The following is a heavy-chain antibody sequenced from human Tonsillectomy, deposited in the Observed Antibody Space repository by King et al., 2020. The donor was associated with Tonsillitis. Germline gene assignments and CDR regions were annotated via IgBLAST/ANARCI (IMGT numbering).Heavy chain of an antibody. CDR2: ISGSGGST. V-gene: IGHV3-23*04. Sequence: QLVQSGGGLVQPGGSLRPSCAASGFTFSSYAMSWVRQAPGKGLEWVSAISGSGGSTYYADSVKGRFTISRDNSKNTLYLQMNSLGAEDTAVYYCAKGGRYCSSTSCYGGDYWGQGTLVTVSS. D-gene: IGHD2-2*01. CDR3: AKGGRYCSSTSCYGGDY. J-gene: IGHJ4*02. CDR1: GFTFSSYA.